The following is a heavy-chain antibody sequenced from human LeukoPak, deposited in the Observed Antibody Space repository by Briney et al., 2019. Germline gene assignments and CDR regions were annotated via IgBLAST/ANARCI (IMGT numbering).Heavy chain of an antibody. Sequence: TGGSLRLSCAASGFTFSSYAMSWVRQAPGKGLEWVSAISGSGGSTYYADSVKGRFTISRDNSKNTLYLQMNSLRAEDTAVYYCAKDPDRWYDNWFDPWGQGTLVTVSS. CDR3: AKDPDRWYDNWFDP. D-gene: IGHD3-16*01. CDR1: GFTFSSYA. V-gene: IGHV3-23*01. J-gene: IGHJ5*02. CDR2: ISGSGGST.